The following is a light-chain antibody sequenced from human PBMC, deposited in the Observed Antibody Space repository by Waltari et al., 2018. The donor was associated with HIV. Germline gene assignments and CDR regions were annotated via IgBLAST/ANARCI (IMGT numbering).Light chain of an antibody. CDR3: ATWTDSLSGVV. CDR2: IDN. V-gene: IGLV1-47*02. J-gene: IGLJ2*01. CDR1: SSNIGSRY. Sequence: QSVLTQPPSVSGTPGQRVTISCSGSSSNIGSRYVNWYQVLPGTAPKLLIYIDNRRPSGVPDRFSGSKSGTSASLAISGLRSEDEAHYYCATWTDSLSGVVFGGGTKLRVL.